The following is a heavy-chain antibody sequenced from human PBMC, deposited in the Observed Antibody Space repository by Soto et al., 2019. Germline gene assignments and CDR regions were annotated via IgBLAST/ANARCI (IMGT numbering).Heavy chain of an antibody. CDR2: IYYSGTT. Sequence: ETLSLTCTVSGDSITSNSYFRAWIRQPPGKGLEWIGSIYYSGTTYYNPSLKSRVTISVDRSKNQFSLKLSSVTAADTAVYYCARHFSVDYIDYWGQGALVTV. CDR1: GDSITSNSYF. J-gene: IGHJ4*02. V-gene: IGHV4-39*01. CDR3: ARHFSVDYIDY.